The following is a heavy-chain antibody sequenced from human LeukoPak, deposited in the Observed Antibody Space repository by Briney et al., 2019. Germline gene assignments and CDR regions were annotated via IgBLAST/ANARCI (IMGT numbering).Heavy chain of an antibody. CDR3: ARSKYSSSWQYYFDY. J-gene: IGHJ4*02. CDR2: IYPGDSDI. CDR1: GYTFITYW. V-gene: IGHV5-51*01. D-gene: IGHD6-13*01. Sequence: GESLKISCKGSGYTFITYWIGWVRQMPGKGLELMGIIYPGDSDIRYSPSFQGQVTISADKSISTAYLQWSSLKASDTAMYYCARSKYSSSWQYYFDYWGQGTLVTVSS.